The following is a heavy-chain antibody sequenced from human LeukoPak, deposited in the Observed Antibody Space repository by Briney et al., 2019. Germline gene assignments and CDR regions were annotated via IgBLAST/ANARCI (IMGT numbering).Heavy chain of an antibody. V-gene: IGHV3-11*06. Sequence: PGGSLRLSCAASGFTFSDYYMSWIRQAPGKGLEWVSYISSSSSYTNYADSVKGRFTISKDNAKNSLYLQMNSLRAEDTAVYYCARASYDSSGYYYTDYWGQGTLVTVSS. J-gene: IGHJ4*02. CDR1: GFTFSDYY. CDR2: ISSSSSYT. CDR3: ARASYDSSGYYYTDY. D-gene: IGHD3-22*01.